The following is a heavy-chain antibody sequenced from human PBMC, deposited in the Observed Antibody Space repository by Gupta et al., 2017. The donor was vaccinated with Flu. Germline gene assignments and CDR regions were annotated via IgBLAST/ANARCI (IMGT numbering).Heavy chain of an antibody. V-gene: IGHV1-2*06. Sequence: SFTDYKIQWIRQPPGQGLEWMGRIHPSGGGANYAQKFQGRVTMTRDTSISTVYLELSTWTSDDTAVYYCARDRSVTGDDYWGQGTLVTVSS. D-gene: IGHD2-21*02. CDR1: SFTDYK. CDR3: ARDRSVTGDDY. CDR2: IHPSGGGA. J-gene: IGHJ4*02.